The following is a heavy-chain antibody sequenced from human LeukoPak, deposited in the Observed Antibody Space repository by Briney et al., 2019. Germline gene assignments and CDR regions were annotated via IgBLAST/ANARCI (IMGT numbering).Heavy chain of an antibody. D-gene: IGHD3-10*01. J-gene: IGHJ4*02. Sequence: PGGSLRLSCAASGFTFTSYSMNWVRQAPGKGLEWVSSISSSGSYTYYADSVKGRFTISRDNSKNSLYLQMNSLRTEDTALYYCAKAWFGERSGGGFDYWGQGTLVTVSS. CDR1: GFTFTSYS. V-gene: IGHV3-21*04. CDR3: AKAWFGERSGGGFDY. CDR2: ISSSGSYT.